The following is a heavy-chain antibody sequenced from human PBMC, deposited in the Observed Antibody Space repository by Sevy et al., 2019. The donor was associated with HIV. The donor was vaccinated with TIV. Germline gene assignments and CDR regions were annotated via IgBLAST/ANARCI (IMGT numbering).Heavy chain of an antibody. J-gene: IGHJ4*02. CDR3: AGGDTSMITDLDY. D-gene: IGHD3-16*01. CDR2: VTSDGTT. V-gene: IGHV3-23*01. CDR1: GLTLTTTG. Sequence: GGCLRLSCAASGLTLTTTGMSWVRQAPGKGLEWVAGVTSDGTTYYADSVRDRFTVSRDNSKNTLYLQLNSLRADDTAVFYCAGGDTSMITDLDYWGQGTKVTVSS.